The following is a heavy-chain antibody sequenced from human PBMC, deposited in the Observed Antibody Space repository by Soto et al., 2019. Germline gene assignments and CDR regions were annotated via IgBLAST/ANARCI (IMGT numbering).Heavy chain of an antibody. V-gene: IGHV4-59*01. Sequence: TSETLSLTCSVSGGSISGSHWSWLRQPPGKGLEWIGYIYYSGSTNYNPSLKRRVTMSVDTSKNQFSLKLKSVTAADTAVYYCAKLHDSSSWYYYYMDVWGRGTTVTVSS. J-gene: IGHJ6*03. D-gene: IGHD6-13*01. CDR3: AKLHDSSSWYYYYMDV. CDR1: GGSISGSH. CDR2: IYYSGST.